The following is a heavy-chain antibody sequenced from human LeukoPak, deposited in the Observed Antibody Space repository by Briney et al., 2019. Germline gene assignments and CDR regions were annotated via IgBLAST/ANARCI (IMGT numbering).Heavy chain of an antibody. CDR2: ISAYNGNT. J-gene: IGHJ6*02. D-gene: IGHD3-9*01. Sequence: ASVTVSFKASGYTFTSYGISWVRQAPGQGLEWMGWISAYNGNTNYAQKLQGRVTMTTDTSTSTAYMELRSLRSDDTAVYYCARMGSGEFDWLPPYYYYGTDVWGQGTTVTVSS. CDR1: GYTFTSYG. CDR3: ARMGSGEFDWLPPYYYYGTDV. V-gene: IGHV1-18*01.